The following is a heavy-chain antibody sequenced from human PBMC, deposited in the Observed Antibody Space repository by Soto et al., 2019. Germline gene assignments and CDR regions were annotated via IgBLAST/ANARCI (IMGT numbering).Heavy chain of an antibody. CDR1: GFTFSSYA. CDR3: AKDYKPYSGSYYSYYYYGMDV. D-gene: IGHD1-26*01. CDR2: ISGSGDST. J-gene: IGHJ6*02. V-gene: IGHV3-23*01. Sequence: PGGSLRLSCAASGFTFSSYAMSWVRQAPGKGLEWVSAISGSGDSTYYADSVKGRFTISRDNSKNTLYLQMNSLRAEDTAVYYCAKDYKPYSGSYYSYYYYGMDVWGQGTTVTVSS.